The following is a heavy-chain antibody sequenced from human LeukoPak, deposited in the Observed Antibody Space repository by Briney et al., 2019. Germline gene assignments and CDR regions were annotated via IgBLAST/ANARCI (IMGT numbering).Heavy chain of an antibody. J-gene: IGHJ4*02. V-gene: IGHV3-23*01. CDR1: GFTFSSYA. CDR2: ISGSGGST. CDR3: AKDPSYTMIVVVHFDY. D-gene: IGHD3-22*01. Sequence: GGSLRLSCEASGFTFSSYAMSWVRQAPGKGLEWVSAISGSGGSTYYADSVKGRFTISRDNSKNTLYLQMNSLRAEDTAVYYCAKDPSYTMIVVVHFDYWGQGTLVTVSS.